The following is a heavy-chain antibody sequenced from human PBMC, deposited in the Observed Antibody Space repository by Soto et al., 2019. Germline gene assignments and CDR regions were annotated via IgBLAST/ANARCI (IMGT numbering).Heavy chain of an antibody. CDR2: ISYDGSNK. V-gene: IGHV3-30*18. Sequence: GSLRLSCAASGFTFSSYGMHWVRQAPGKGLEWVAVISYDGSNKYYADSVKGRFTISRDNSKNTLYLQMNSLRAEDTAVYYCAKEPLGYCSGGSCHGSWYYYYYMDVWGKGTTVTVSS. CDR3: AKEPLGYCSGGSCHGSWYYYYYMDV. J-gene: IGHJ6*03. D-gene: IGHD2-15*01. CDR1: GFTFSSYG.